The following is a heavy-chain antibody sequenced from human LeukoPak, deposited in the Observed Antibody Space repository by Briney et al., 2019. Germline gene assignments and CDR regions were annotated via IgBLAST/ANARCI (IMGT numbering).Heavy chain of an antibody. CDR2: ISAYSNNT. J-gene: IGHJ4*02. Sequence: ASVTVSCKASGYTFTSYGISWVRQAPGRGLEWMGWISAYSNNTNYAQKFQGRVTMTTDTSTSTAYMELRSLTSDDTGVYYCARDVGSYSRNLYNFDYWGQGTLVTAPS. D-gene: IGHD5-18*01. V-gene: IGHV1-18*01. CDR1: GYTFTSYG. CDR3: ARDVGSYSRNLYNFDY.